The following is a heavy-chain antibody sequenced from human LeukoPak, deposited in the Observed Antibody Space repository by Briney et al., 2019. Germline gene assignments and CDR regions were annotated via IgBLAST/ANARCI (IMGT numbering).Heavy chain of an antibody. CDR2: INHSGST. D-gene: IGHD1-26*01. Sequence: KASETLSLTCAVYGGSFSGYYWSWIRQPPGKGLEWIGEINHSGSTNYNPSLKSRVTISVDTSKNQFSLKLSSVTAADTAVYYCARVHRGVGATRLDPWGQGTLVTVSS. V-gene: IGHV4-34*01. CDR3: ARVHRGVGATRLDP. CDR1: GGSFSGYY. J-gene: IGHJ5*02.